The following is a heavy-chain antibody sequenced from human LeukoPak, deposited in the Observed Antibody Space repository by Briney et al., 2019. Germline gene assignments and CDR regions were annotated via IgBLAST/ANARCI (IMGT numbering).Heavy chain of an antibody. CDR2: IYTSGST. CDR3: ARHPLITMIVVVDY. CDR1: GGSISSYF. V-gene: IGHV4-4*07. D-gene: IGHD3-22*01. J-gene: IGHJ4*02. Sequence: SETLSLTCTVSGGSISSYFWSWIRQPAGKGLEWIGRIYTSGSTNYNPSLKSRVTMSVHTSKNQFSLKLSSVTAADTAVYYCARHPLITMIVVVDYWGQGTLVTVSS.